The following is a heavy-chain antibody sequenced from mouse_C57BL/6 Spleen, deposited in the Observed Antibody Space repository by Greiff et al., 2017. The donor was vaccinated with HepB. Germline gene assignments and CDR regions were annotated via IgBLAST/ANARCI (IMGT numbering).Heavy chain of an antibody. CDR1: GYAFSSSW. CDR3: AREGFYYDYDGALFAY. CDR2: IYPGDGDT. J-gene: IGHJ3*01. D-gene: IGHD2-4*01. Sequence: VMLVESGPELVKPGASVKISCKASGYAFSSSWMNWVKQRPGKGLEWIGRIYPGDGDTNYNGKFKGKATLTADKSSSTAYMQLSSLTSEDSAVYFCAREGFYYDYDGALFAYWGQGTLVTVSA. V-gene: IGHV1-82*01.